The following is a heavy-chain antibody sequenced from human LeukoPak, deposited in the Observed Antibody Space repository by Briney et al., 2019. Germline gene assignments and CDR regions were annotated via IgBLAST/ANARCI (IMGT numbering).Heavy chain of an antibody. D-gene: IGHD3-22*01. Sequence: GGSLRLSCAASGFTFSSYSMNWVRQAPGKGLEWVSSISSSSSYIYYADSVKGRFTISRDNAKNSLYLQMNSLRAEDTAVYYCAGRYYYDSSGYPDAFDIWGQGTIVTVSS. CDR1: GFTFSSYS. V-gene: IGHV3-21*01. CDR3: AGRYYYDSSGYPDAFDI. J-gene: IGHJ3*02. CDR2: ISSSSSYI.